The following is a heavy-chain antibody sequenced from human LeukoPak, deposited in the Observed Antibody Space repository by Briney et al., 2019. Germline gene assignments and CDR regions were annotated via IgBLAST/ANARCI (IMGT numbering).Heavy chain of an antibody. Sequence: GGSLRLSCAASGFTFSSYSMNWVRQAPGKRLEWVSSISSSSSYIYYADSVKGRFTISRDNAKNSLYLQMNSLRAEDTAVYYCASYSTARGDIDYWGQGTLVTVSS. CDR3: ASYSTARGDIDY. CDR1: GFTFSSYS. CDR2: ISSSSSYI. J-gene: IGHJ4*02. V-gene: IGHV3-21*01. D-gene: IGHD3-10*01.